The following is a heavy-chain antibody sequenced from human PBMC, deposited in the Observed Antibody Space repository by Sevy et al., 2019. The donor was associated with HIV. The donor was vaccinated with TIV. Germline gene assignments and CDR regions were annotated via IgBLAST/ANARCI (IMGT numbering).Heavy chain of an antibody. V-gene: IGHV4-59*01. CDR2: AYYNGGT. Sequence: SETLSPTCTVSGGSLDTYGWSWIRQPPGKGLEWIGYAYYNGGTNYNPSLKSRLTILVGTSERQFSLQLSSVTPADTAVYYCGRDNWGSIDYWGQGVLVTVSS. CDR3: GRDNWGSIDY. J-gene: IGHJ4*02. D-gene: IGHD7-27*01. CDR1: GGSLDTYG.